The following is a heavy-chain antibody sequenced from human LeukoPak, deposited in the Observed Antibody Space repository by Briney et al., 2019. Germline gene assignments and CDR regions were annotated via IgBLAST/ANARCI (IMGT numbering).Heavy chain of an antibody. Sequence: SETLSLTCTVSGGSISSSSYYWGWIRQPPGKGLEWIGSIYHSGSTYYNPSLKSRVTISVDTSKNQFSLKLSSVTAADTAVYYCARVVDTAMARWGQGTLVTVSS. D-gene: IGHD5-18*01. CDR3: ARVVDTAMAR. CDR2: IYHSGST. J-gene: IGHJ4*02. V-gene: IGHV4-39*07. CDR1: GGSISSSSYY.